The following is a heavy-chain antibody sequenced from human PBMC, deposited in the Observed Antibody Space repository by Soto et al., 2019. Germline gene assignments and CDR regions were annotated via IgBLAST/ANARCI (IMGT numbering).Heavy chain of an antibody. J-gene: IGHJ6*02. CDR2: IRSKANNYAT. CDR3: TNPPVYYGMDV. CDR1: GFTFSGSA. Sequence: EVQLVESGGGLVQPGGSLKLSCAASGFTFSGSAVHWVRQASGKGLEWVGRIRSKANNYATAYAASVQGRFTIFRDDLKNTAYLQMNSVKTEDTAVYYCTNPPVYYGMDVWGPGTRVTVS. V-gene: IGHV3-73*02.